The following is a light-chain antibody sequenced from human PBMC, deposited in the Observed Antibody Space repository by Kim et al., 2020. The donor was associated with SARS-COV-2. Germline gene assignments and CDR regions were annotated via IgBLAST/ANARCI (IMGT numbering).Light chain of an antibody. CDR1: KLGDKY. Sequence: SYELTQPPSVSVSPRQTASITCSGDKLGDKYACWYQQKPGQSPVLVIYQDTKRPSGIPERFSGSNSGNTATLTISGTQAMDEADYYCQAWDSSTGVFGGGTKVTVL. J-gene: IGLJ3*02. V-gene: IGLV3-1*01. CDR3: QAWDSSTGV. CDR2: QDT.